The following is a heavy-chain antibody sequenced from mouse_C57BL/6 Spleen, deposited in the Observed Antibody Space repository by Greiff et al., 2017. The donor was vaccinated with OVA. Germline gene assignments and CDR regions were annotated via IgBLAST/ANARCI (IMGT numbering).Heavy chain of an antibody. Sequence: VQLQASWADLVKPGASVKLSCKASGYTFTSYWMHWVKQRPGQGLEWIGYINPSSGYTKYNQKFTDKATLTADKSSSTAYMRLGSLTYEDSAVYYCAKEFFVNRGWYFDVWGTGTTVTVSS. D-gene: IGHD2-14*01. CDR3: AKEFFVNRGWYFDV. CDR1: GYTFTSYW. V-gene: IGHV1-7*01. CDR2: INPSSGYT. J-gene: IGHJ1*03.